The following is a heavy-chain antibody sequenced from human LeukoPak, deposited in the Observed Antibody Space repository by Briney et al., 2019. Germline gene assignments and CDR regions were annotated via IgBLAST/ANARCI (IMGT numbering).Heavy chain of an antibody. CDR1: GGSISSGSYY. V-gene: IGHV4-61*02. CDR2: IYTSGST. J-gene: IGHJ6*02. CDR3: ARDQYDFWSGSYYYYGMDV. D-gene: IGHD3-3*01. Sequence: TSQTLSLTCTVSGGSISSGSYYWSWIRQPAGKGLEWIGRIYTSGSTNYNPSLKSRVTISVDTSKNQFSLKLSSVTAADTAVYYCARDQYDFWSGSYYYYGMDVWGQGTTVTVSS.